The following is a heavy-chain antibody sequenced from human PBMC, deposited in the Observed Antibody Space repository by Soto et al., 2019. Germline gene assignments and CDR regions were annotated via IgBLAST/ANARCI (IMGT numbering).Heavy chain of an antibody. CDR2: IYHSGST. Sequence: SETLSLTCAVSGGSISSGGYSWSWIRQPPGKGLEWIGYIYHSGSTYYNPSLKSRVTISVDRSKNQFSLKLSSVTAADTAVYYCARGSTTVTTVDYWGQGTLVTVYS. D-gene: IGHD4-17*01. CDR1: GGSISSGGYS. V-gene: IGHV4-30-2*01. J-gene: IGHJ4*02. CDR3: ARGSTTVTTVDY.